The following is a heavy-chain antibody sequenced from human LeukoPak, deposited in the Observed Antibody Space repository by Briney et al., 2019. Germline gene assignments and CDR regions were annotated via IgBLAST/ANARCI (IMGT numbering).Heavy chain of an antibody. V-gene: IGHV3-74*01. CDR2: IKNDGSGI. CDR3: ARERGVSHPFDY. CDR1: GFNFINTW. D-gene: IGHD2-21*01. J-gene: IGHJ4*02. Sequence: GGSLRLSCAASGFNFINTWMHWVCQVPGKGLVWVARIKNDGSGIIYADSVKGRFTISRDNARNTLYLQMNSLRAEDTAVYYCARERGVSHPFDYWGQGTLVTVSS.